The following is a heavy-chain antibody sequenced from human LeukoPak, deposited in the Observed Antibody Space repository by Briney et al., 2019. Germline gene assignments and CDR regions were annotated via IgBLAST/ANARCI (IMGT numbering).Heavy chain of an antibody. D-gene: IGHD3-3*01. CDR1: GGSISSSSYY. V-gene: IGHV4-39*07. J-gene: IGHJ3*02. CDR2: INHSGST. Sequence: SETLSLTCTVSGGSISSSSYYWGWIRQPPGKGLEWIGEINHSGSTNYNPSLKSRVTISVDTSKNQFSLKLSSVTAADTAVYYCARGITIFGVVIGPDAFDIWGQGTMVTVSS. CDR3: ARGITIFGVVIGPDAFDI.